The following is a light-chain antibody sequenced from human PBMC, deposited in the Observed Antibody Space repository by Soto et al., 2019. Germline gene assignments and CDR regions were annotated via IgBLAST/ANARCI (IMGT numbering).Light chain of an antibody. CDR1: SSDVGGYNY. CDR3: CSFAGTSSFWV. Sequence: QSALTQRRSVSGSPGQSVTISCTGTSSDVGGYNYVSWYQQHPGKAPKVIIYDVTRRPSGVPDRFSGSKSGNTASLTISGLQPEDEADYYCCSFAGTSSFWVFGAGTKLTVL. V-gene: IGLV2-11*01. CDR2: DVT. J-gene: IGLJ3*02.